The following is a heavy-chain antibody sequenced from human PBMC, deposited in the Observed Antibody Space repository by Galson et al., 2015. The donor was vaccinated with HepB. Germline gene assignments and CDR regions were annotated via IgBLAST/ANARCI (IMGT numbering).Heavy chain of an antibody. CDR3: ARDLTQYPMATITRGDAFDI. J-gene: IGHJ3*02. D-gene: IGHD5-24*01. CDR2: INPSGGST. Sequence: SVKVSCKASGYTFTSYYMHWVRQAPGQGLEWMGIINPSGGSTSYAQKFQGRVTMTRDTSTSTVYMELSSLRSEDTAVYYCARDLTQYPMATITRGDAFDIWGQGTMVTVSS. CDR1: GYTFTSYY. V-gene: IGHV1-46*03.